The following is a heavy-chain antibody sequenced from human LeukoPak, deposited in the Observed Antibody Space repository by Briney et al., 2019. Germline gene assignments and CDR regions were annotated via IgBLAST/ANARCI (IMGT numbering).Heavy chain of an antibody. CDR3: ARATYYDFWSGYPIYYYYGMDV. CDR1: GFTFSYYG. V-gene: IGHV3-30*19. J-gene: IGHJ6*02. CDR2: IWYDGSNK. Sequence: GGSLRLSCAASGFTFSYYGMHWVRQAPGKGLEWVAVIWYDGSNKYYADSVKGRFTISRDNSKNTLYLQMNSLRAEDTAVYYCARATYYDFWSGYPIYYYYGMDVWGQGTTVTVSS. D-gene: IGHD3-3*01.